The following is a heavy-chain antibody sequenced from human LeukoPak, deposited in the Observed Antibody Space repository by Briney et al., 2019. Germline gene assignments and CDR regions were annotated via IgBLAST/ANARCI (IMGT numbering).Heavy chain of an antibody. J-gene: IGHJ4*02. CDR3: ARERNFYYFDY. CDR1: GFTFSSFS. V-gene: IGHV3-48*01. CDR2: IISSSTTM. D-gene: IGHD3-3*01. Sequence: PGGSLRLSCAASGFTFSSFSMTWVRQAPGKGLEWVSYIISSSTTMYYADSVKGRFTISRDNAKNSLFLELNSLRGEDTAVYYCARERNFYYFDYWGQGALVTVSS.